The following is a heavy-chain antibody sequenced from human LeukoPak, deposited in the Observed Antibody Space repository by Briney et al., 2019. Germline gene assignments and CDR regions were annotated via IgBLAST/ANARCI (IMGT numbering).Heavy chain of an antibody. Sequence: GGSLRLSCVVAGFAVRSNYMYWVRQAPGKALEWVSLIYDAGTTHYADSVKGRFTISRDNSMNTVYLQMNSLRAEDTAVYYCARDAVTGSSQFFDHWGQGTLVTVSS. CDR1: GFAVRSNY. J-gene: IGHJ4*02. CDR3: ARDAVTGSSQFFDH. V-gene: IGHV3-53*01. CDR2: IYDAGTT. D-gene: IGHD1-26*01.